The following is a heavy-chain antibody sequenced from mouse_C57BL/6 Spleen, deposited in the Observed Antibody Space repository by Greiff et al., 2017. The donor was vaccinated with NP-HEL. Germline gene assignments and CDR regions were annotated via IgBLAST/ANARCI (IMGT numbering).Heavy chain of an antibody. V-gene: IGHV6-6*01. CDR3: TRGPLYYGYDYAMDY. CDR1: GFTFSDAW. D-gene: IGHD2-2*01. Sequence: EVKVVESGGGLVQPGGSMKLSCAASGFTFSDAWMDWVRQSPEKGLEWVAEIRNKANNHATYYAESVKGRFTISRDDSKSSVYLQMNSLRAEDTGIYYCTRGPLYYGYDYAMDYWGQGTSVTVSS. J-gene: IGHJ4*01. CDR2: IRNKANNHAT.